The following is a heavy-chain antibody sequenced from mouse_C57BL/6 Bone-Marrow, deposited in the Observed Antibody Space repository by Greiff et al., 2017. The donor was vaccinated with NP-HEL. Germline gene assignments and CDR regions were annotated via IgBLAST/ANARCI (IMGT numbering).Heavy chain of an antibody. CDR2: IYPYNGVS. J-gene: IGHJ4*01. CDR3: ARRDSTMVTTGGAMDY. V-gene: IGHV1-31*01. Sequence: VQLQQSGPELVKPGASVKISCKASGYSFTGYYMHWVKQSHGHILDWIGYIYPYNGVSSYNQKFKGTATLTVAKSSSTAYMELRSLTSEDSAVYYCARRDSTMVTTGGAMDYWGQGTSVTVSS. CDR1: GYSFTGYY. D-gene: IGHD2-2*01.